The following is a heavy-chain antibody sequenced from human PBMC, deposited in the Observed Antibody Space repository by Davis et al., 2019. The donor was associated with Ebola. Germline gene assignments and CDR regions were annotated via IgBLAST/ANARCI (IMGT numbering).Heavy chain of an antibody. V-gene: IGHV1-24*01. CDR3: ATDPPRIQIRGLVVVAARRALVY. CDR1: GYTLTELS. D-gene: IGHD2-15*01. CDR2: FDPEDGET. Sequence: ASVKVSCKVSGYTLTELSMHWVRQAPGKGLEWMGGFDPEDGETIYAQKFQGRVTMTEDTSTDTAYMELSSLRSEDTAVYYCATDPPRIQIRGLVVVAARRALVYWGQGTPVTVSS. J-gene: IGHJ4*02.